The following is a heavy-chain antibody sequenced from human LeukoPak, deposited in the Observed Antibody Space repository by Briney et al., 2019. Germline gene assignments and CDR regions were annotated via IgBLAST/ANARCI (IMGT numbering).Heavy chain of an antibody. Sequence: SETLSLTCTVSGGSISSYYWSWIRQPPGKGLEWIGYIYYSGSTNYNPSLKSRVTISVDTSKNQFSLKLSSVTAADTAVYYCARGQGGYSSSWYVYWGQGTLVTVSS. J-gene: IGHJ4*02. D-gene: IGHD6-13*01. CDR1: GGSISSYY. V-gene: IGHV4-59*01. CDR2: IYYSGST. CDR3: ARGQGGYSSSWYVY.